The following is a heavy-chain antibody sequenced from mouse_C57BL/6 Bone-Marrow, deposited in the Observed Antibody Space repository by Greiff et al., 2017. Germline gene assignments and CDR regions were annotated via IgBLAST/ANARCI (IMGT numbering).Heavy chain of an antibody. J-gene: IGHJ1*03. CDR2: INPYNGGT. Sequence: VQLQQSGPVLVKPGASVKMSCKASGYTFTDYYMNWVKQSHGKSLEWIGVINPYNGGTSYNQKFKGKATLTVDKSSSTAYMELNSLTSEDSAVYYGGGGSSYGYFDVWGTGTTVTVSS. CDR1: GYTFTDYY. CDR3: GGGSSYGYFDV. D-gene: IGHD1-1*01. V-gene: IGHV1-19*01.